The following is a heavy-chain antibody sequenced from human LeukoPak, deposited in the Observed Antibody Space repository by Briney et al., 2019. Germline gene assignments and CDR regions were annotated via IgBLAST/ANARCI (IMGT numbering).Heavy chain of an antibody. CDR3: ARTTYYYDSSGYHPFDY. CDR2: ITSSSSYI. J-gene: IGHJ4*02. CDR1: GFTFSSYT. D-gene: IGHD3-22*01. Sequence: PGGSLRLSCAASGFTFSSYTMNWVRQAPGKGLEWVSSITSSSSYIYYADSVKGRFTISRDNAKNSLYLQMNSLRAEDTAVYYCARTTYYYDSSGYHPFDYWGQGTLVTVSS. V-gene: IGHV3-21*01.